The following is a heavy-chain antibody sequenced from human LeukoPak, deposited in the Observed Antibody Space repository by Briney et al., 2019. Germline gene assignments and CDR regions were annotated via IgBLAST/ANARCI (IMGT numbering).Heavy chain of an antibody. CDR2: IYPGDSDT. Sequence: GESLKISCKGSGYSFTSYWIGWVRQMPGKGLEWMGIIYPGDSDTRYSPSFQGQVTISADKSISTAYLQWSSLKASDTVMYYCARSPPLSSGSYYYYFDYWGQGTLVTVSS. CDR3: ARSPPLSSGSYYYYFDY. CDR1: GYSFTSYW. D-gene: IGHD3-10*01. J-gene: IGHJ4*02. V-gene: IGHV5-51*01.